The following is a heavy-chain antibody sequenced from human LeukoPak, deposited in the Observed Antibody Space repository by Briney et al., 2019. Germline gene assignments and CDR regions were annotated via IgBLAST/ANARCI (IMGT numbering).Heavy chain of an antibody. Sequence: ASVKVSCKASGYTFTSYGISWVRQAPGQGLEWMGWISAYNGNTNYAQKLQGRVTMTTDTSTSTAYMELRSLRSDDTAVYYCAREPMVRGVILLNLDYWGQGTLVTVSS. J-gene: IGHJ4*02. CDR2: ISAYNGNT. D-gene: IGHD3-10*01. V-gene: IGHV1-18*01. CDR1: GYTFTSYG. CDR3: AREPMVRGVILLNLDY.